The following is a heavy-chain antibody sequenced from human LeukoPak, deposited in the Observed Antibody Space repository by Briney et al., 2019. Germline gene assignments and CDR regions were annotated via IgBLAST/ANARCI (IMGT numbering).Heavy chain of an antibody. Sequence: SETLSLTCAVYGASFSRDYWSWIRQPPGKGLEWIGEVNQSGSTKYNPSLKSRVTISVDTSKNQFSLKLNSVTAADTAVYYCASRGWVGYNWNYGDYWGQGTLVTVSS. CDR2: VNQSGST. CDR1: GASFSRDY. CDR3: ASRGWVGYNWNYGDY. V-gene: IGHV4-34*01. D-gene: IGHD1-7*01. J-gene: IGHJ4*02.